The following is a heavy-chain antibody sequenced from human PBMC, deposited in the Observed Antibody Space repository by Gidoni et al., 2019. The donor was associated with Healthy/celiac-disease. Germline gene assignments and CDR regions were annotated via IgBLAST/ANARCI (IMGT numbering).Heavy chain of an antibody. J-gene: IGHJ4*02. CDR2: IYYSGST. CDR1: GGSISSSSYN. V-gene: IGHV4-39*01. Sequence: QLQLQESGPGLVKPSETSSLTCTVCGGSISSSSYNCGWIRQPPGKGLEWIGSIYYSGSTYYNPSLKSRVTISVDTSKHQFSLKLSSVTAADTAVYYCARLPYPHYDSSGYYLDYWGQGTLVTVSS. D-gene: IGHD3-22*01. CDR3: ARLPYPHYDSSGYYLDY.